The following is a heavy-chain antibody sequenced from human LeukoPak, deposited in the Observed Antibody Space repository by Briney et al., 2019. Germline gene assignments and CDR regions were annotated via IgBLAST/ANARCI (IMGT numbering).Heavy chain of an antibody. V-gene: IGHV1-18*01. D-gene: IGHD3-10*01. J-gene: IGHJ5*02. CDR3: ARDFYGRCYNSQDCFDP. CDR2: SSGYNDNT. Sequence: ASVKVSCKTSGYIFTTYGISWVRQAPGQGLEWMGWSSGYNDNTNYAQKFQDRVTMTTDKSTSTAYLELRSLRSDDTAVYYCARDFYGRCYNSQDCFDPWGQGTLVTVSS. CDR1: GYIFTTYG.